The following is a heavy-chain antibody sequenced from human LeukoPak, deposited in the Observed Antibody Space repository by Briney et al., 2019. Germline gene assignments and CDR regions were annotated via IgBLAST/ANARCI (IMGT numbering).Heavy chain of an antibody. J-gene: IGHJ3*02. V-gene: IGHV4-4*07. Sequence: ESSETLSLTCTISGGSISSYYWSWIRQCAGKGLEWIGRIYTSGSTNYNPSLKSRVTMSLDTSKNQFSLKLSSATAADTAVYYCARDKRGFDATDIWGQGTMVTVSS. CDR1: GGSISSYY. CDR3: ARDKRGFDATDI. D-gene: IGHD2-2*01. CDR2: IYTSGST.